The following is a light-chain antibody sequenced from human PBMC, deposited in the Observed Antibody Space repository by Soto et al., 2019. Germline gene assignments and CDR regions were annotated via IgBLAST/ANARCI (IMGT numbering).Light chain of an antibody. Sequence: DIQMTQSPSFVSTSVGDRVTITCRASQDIGSWLAWYQQRPGKAPKLLIYAASSLQSGVPSRFSGSGSGTDFTLTISSLQPEDFETYYCQHANTFPPTFGQGTKVDIK. CDR2: AAS. CDR3: QHANTFPPT. CDR1: QDIGSW. J-gene: IGKJ1*01. V-gene: IGKV1-12*01.